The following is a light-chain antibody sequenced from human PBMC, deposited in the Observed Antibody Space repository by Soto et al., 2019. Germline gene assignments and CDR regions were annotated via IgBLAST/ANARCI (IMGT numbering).Light chain of an antibody. CDR1: SSDVGGYNS. CDR2: DVS. J-gene: IGLJ2*01. CDR3: SSYTSSSTHVV. Sequence: QSVLTQPASVSGSPGQSITISCTGTSSDVGGYNSVSWYQQHPGKAPKLMIYDVSNRPSGVSNRFSGSKSGNTASPTISGLQAEDEADYYCSSYTSSSTHVVFGGRT. V-gene: IGLV2-14*01.